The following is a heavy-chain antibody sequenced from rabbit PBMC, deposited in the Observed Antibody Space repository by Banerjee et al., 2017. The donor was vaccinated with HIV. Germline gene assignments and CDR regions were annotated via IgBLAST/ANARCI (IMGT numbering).Heavy chain of an antibody. CDR2: IDTGSSGAT. J-gene: IGHJ4*01. D-gene: IGHD2-1*01. V-gene: IGHV1S45*01. CDR1: GFTLSSYW. CDR3: ARGSHGAWDL. Sequence: QEQLVESGGGLVKPGASLTLTCTASGFTLSSYWMSWVRQAPGKGLEWIGCIDTGSSGATYYASWAKGRFTISKTSSTTMTVQMTSLTAADTATYFCARGSHGAWDLWGPGTLVTVS.